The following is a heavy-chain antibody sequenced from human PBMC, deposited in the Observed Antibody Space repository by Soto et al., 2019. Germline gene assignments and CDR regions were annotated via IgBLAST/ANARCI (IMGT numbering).Heavy chain of an antibody. CDR1: DFTFNNYA. D-gene: IGHD6-19*01. J-gene: IGHJ3*01. CDR3: VKEGSGWYSSGSFDF. Sequence: RGSLLVACASSDFTFNNYAMNWVRQAPGKGLDLVSVISASGGTAYYADSVLGRFTISRDNSKNTVYLQMNSLRADDTAIYYCVKEGSGWYSSGSFDFWGRGTLVTVSS. CDR2: ISASGGTA. V-gene: IGHV3-23*01.